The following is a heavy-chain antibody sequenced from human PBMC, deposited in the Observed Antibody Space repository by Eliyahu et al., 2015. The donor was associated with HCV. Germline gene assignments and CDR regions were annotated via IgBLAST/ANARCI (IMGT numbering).Heavy chain of an antibody. CDR1: GGSITTYY. Sequence: QVQLQESGPGLVKPSETLSLTCTVSGGSITTYYWSWIRQPPGKGLEWIGYIHYSGSTNYNPSLKSRVTISLDTSKNQFSLNLTSVTAADTAMYYCASGGGGIAVTGTGGWFDPWGRGTLVTVSS. CDR3: ASGGGGIAVTGTGGWFDP. CDR2: IHYSGST. D-gene: IGHD6-19*01. J-gene: IGHJ5*02. V-gene: IGHV4-59*01.